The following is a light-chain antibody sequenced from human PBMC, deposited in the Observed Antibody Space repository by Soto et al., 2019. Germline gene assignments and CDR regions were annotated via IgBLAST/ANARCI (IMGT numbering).Light chain of an antibody. CDR1: QSVGSY. J-gene: IGKJ1*01. Sequence: EVVLTQSPATLSLSPGERATLSCRASQSVGSYLAWFQQTPGQAPRLLIYDTSNRATGIPARFSGSGSGTDFTLTISSLETEDFAVYYCQQYNNWRQTFGQGTKVDIK. V-gene: IGKV3-11*01. CDR2: DTS. CDR3: QQYNNWRQT.